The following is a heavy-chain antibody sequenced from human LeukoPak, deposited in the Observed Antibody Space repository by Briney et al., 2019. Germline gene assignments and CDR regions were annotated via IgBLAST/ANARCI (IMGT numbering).Heavy chain of an antibody. CDR3: TTDSYSTSRCGLYYFDY. V-gene: IGHV3-15*01. Sequence: RGALRLSWAASGFTFSKAWMSWVSQAPGEWLEWVGRIKSKTDGATTENAAPVKGRFTISRDDSKNARYLQMNSLKPEATAVYYCTTDSYSTSRCGLYYFDYWGQGTLVTVSS. J-gene: IGHJ4*02. CDR2: IKSKTDGATT. D-gene: IGHD2-2*01. CDR1: GFTFSKAW.